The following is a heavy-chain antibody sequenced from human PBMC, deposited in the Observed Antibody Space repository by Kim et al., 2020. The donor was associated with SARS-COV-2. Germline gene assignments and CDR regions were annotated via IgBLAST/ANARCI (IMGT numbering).Heavy chain of an antibody. D-gene: IGHD6-19*01. CDR2: ISGSGGST. Sequence: GGSLRLSCAASGFTFSSYAMSWVRQAPGKGLEWVSAISGSGGSTYYADSVKGRFTISRDNSKNTLYLQMNSLRAEDTAVYYCAKPESSGWSRRAINNFDYWGQGTLVTVSS. V-gene: IGHV3-23*01. CDR3: AKPESSGWSRRAINNFDY. CDR1: GFTFSSYA. J-gene: IGHJ4*02.